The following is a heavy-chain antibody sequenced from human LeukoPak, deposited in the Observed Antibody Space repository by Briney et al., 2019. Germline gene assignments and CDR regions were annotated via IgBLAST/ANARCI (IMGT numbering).Heavy chain of an antibody. CDR3: AGIPLGYSGAYYFDF. D-gene: IGHD5-12*01. V-gene: IGHV4-4*09. CDR1: RASISGSIRSSY. Sequence: PSETLSLTCTVSRASISGSIRSSYWSWLRQPPGKGLEWIGYISSSGSTNDNPSLRSRVTISVDTSKNQFFLNLSSVSAADTAVYYCAGIPLGYSGAYYFDFWGQGALVTVSP. J-gene: IGHJ4*02. CDR2: ISSSGST.